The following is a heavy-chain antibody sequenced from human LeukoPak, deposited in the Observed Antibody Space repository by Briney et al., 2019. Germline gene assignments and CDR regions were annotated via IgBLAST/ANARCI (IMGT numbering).Heavy chain of an antibody. Sequence: PGGSLRLSCAASGFPFSNYAMSWVRQAPGRGLEWVSTIIKSGAATHYADTVKGRFTISRDNSKNTVSLQMNSLTAEDTAVYYCAKLWGIQAWSFDYWGQGTLVTVSS. CDR2: IIKSGAAT. CDR1: GFPFSNYA. V-gene: IGHV3-23*01. D-gene: IGHD5-18*01. J-gene: IGHJ4*02. CDR3: AKLWGIQAWSFDY.